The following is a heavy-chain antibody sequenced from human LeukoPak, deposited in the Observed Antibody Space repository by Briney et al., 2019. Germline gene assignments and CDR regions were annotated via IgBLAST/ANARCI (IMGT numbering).Heavy chain of an antibody. Sequence: GSLRLSCAASGFTFTFSSHGMHWVRQAPGKGLEWVAIISYDGGSQYYADSVNGRFTISRDNSKNTLYLQMNSLRAEDTAVYYCARDLGGEYQLLCYFDYWGQGTLVTVSS. J-gene: IGHJ4*02. D-gene: IGHD2-2*01. CDR2: ISYDGGSQ. CDR1: GFTFTFSSHG. CDR3: ARDLGGEYQLLCYFDY. V-gene: IGHV3-30*03.